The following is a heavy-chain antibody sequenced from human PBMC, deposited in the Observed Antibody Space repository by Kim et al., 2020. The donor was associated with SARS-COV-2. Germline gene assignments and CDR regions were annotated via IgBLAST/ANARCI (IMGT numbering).Heavy chain of an antibody. V-gene: IGHV3-30*18. CDR3: AKGGGIAVAGDYYYYGMDV. CDR1: GFTFSSYG. Sequence: GGSLRLSCAASGFTFSSYGMHWVRQAPGKGLEWVAVISYDGSNKYYADSVKGRFTISRDNSKNTLYLQMNSLRAEDTAVYYCAKGGGIAVAGDYYYYGMDVWGQGTTVTVSS. D-gene: IGHD6-19*01. CDR2: ISYDGSNK. J-gene: IGHJ6*02.